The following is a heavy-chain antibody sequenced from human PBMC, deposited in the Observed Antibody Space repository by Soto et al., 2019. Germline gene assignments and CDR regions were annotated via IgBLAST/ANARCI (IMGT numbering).Heavy chain of an antibody. CDR1: GYTFTGYY. V-gene: IGHV1-2*04. D-gene: IGHD6-13*01. Sequence: QVQLVQSGAEVKKPGASVQVSCKASGYTFTGYYMHWVRQAPGQGLEWMGWINPNSGGTNYAQKFQGLVTMTRDTSISTANRELSRLRSDDTAVNYCARDGSPRSSWSHYYYGMDVWGQGTTVTVSS. CDR2: INPNSGGT. J-gene: IGHJ6*02. CDR3: ARDGSPRSSWSHYYYGMDV.